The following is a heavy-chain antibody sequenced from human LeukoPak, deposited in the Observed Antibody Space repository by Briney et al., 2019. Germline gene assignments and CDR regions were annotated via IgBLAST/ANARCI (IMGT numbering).Heavy chain of an antibody. Sequence: SVTVSFTASGGTFISYAFSWVRQAPGQGREWMGRIIPILGIANYSQTFQGRVTITADKSTSADYMELSRLRTEDTALYYCGVLATINQYWGQGTLVAVSS. V-gene: IGHV1-69*04. J-gene: IGHJ4*02. CDR3: GVLATINQY. CDR2: IIPILGIA. D-gene: IGHD5-12*01. CDR1: GGTFISYA.